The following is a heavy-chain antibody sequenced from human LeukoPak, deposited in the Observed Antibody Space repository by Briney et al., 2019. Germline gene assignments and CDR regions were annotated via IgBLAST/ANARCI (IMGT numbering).Heavy chain of an antibody. CDR1: GYTFTGYY. V-gene: IGHV1-2*02. CDR3: ARGGYVIVRDWFDP. CDR2: INPNSGGT. D-gene: IGHD3-16*01. J-gene: IGHJ5*02. Sequence: GASVKVSCKASGYTFTGYYMHWVRQAPGQGLEWMGWINPNSGGTNYAQKFQGRVTMTRDTSMNTAYMELSRLRSDDTAIYYCARGGYVIVRDWFDPWGQGTLVTVSS.